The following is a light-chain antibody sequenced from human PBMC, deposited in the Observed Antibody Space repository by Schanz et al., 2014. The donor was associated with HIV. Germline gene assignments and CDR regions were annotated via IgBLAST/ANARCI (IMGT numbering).Light chain of an antibody. CDR1: QSISEW. J-gene: IGKJ2*01. CDR3: LHYNDFAST. V-gene: IGKV1-5*03. CDR2: EAS. Sequence: DIHMTQSPSTLSASVGDRITITCRASQSISEWLAWYQQKPGQAPNLLISEASTLESGVPSRFSGTGSGTEFTLTISSLQPDDFATYFCLHYNDFASTFGQGTKLEIK.